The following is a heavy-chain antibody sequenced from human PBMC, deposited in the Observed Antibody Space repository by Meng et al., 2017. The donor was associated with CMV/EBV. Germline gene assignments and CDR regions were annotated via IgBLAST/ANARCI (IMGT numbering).Heavy chain of an antibody. V-gene: IGHV3-30-3*01. D-gene: IGHD2-15*01. CDR3: ASNSALYCSGGSCYSENYFDF. J-gene: IGHJ4*02. CDR2: ISYDGSNK. CDR1: GFTFSSYA. Sequence: GESLKISCAASGFTFSSYAMHWVRQAPGKGLVWVAVISYDGSNKYYADSVKGRFTISRDNSKNTLYLQMNSLRAEDTAVYYCASNSALYCSGGSCYSENYFDFWGQGTLVTVSS.